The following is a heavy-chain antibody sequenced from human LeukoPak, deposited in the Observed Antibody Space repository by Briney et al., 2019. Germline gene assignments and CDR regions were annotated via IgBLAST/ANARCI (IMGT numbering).Heavy chain of an antibody. J-gene: IGHJ4*02. V-gene: IGHV3-53*05. CDR3: AKEQPPNSSGWLSLFDY. Sequence: PGGSLRLSCAASGFTVSTNCMTWVRQAPGKGLEWVSTIYSGGTTYYADSVMGRFTISRDNSRNTLYLQMNSLRPEDTAVYYCAKEQPPNSSGWLSLFDYWGQGSLVTVSS. CDR1: GFTVSTNC. D-gene: IGHD6-19*01. CDR2: IYSGGTT.